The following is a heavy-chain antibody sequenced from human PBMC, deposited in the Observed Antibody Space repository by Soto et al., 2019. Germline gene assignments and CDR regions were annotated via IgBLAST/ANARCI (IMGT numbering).Heavy chain of an antibody. D-gene: IGHD2-8*02. CDR1: GDSVSSISAS. V-gene: IGHV6-1*01. Sequence: QVQLQQSGPGLVKPSQTLTLTCAISGDSVSSISASWNCIRQSPSRGLEWLGRTYYRSKWYSGSAESVRGRVTINPDTSKNQFSLHLNSVTPEDTAVYFCARDGNAWSFDYWGQGTLVTVSS. J-gene: IGHJ4*02. CDR3: ARDGNAWSFDY. CDR2: TYYRSKWYS.